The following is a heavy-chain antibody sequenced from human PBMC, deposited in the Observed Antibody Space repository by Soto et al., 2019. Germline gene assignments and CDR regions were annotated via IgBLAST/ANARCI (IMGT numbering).Heavy chain of an antibody. CDR1: GYTFTSYD. CDR3: AREHVVGPAANPLYYYYMDV. D-gene: IGHD2-2*01. Sequence: ASVKVSCKASGYTFTSYDINWVRQATGQGLEWMGWMNPNSGNTGYAQKFQGRVTMTRNTSISTAYMELSSLRSEDTAVYYCAREHVVGPAANPLYYYYMDVWGKGTTVTVSS. V-gene: IGHV1-8*01. J-gene: IGHJ6*03. CDR2: MNPNSGNT.